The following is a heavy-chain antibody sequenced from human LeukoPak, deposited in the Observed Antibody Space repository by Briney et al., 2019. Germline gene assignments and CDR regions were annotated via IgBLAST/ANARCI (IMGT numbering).Heavy chain of an antibody. CDR3: ARKGFGSITVPGTFDY. D-gene: IGHD6-19*01. CDR2: IRYDGSNK. Sequence: GGSLRLSCAASGFTFSNFGMHWVRQAPGKGLEWVAFIRYDGSNKYYVDSVKGRYTISRDNSKNTLSLQMNSLRPEDTAVYYCARKGFGSITVPGTFDYWGQGILVTVSS. V-gene: IGHV3-30*02. J-gene: IGHJ4*02. CDR1: GFTFSNFG.